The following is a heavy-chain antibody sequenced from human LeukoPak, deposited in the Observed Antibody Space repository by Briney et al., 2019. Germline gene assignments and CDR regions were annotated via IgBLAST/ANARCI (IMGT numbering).Heavy chain of an antibody. V-gene: IGHV3-49*04. CDR3: TRNSYGPRFDY. Sequence: GGSLRLSCTASGFTFGDYAMSWVRQAPGKGLEWVGFIRSKPYGGTTENAASVKGRFTISGDDSKSIAYLQMNSLRIEDTAVYYCTRNSYGPRFDYWGQGTLVTVSS. CDR2: IRSKPYGGTT. CDR1: GFTFGDYA. D-gene: IGHD5-18*01. J-gene: IGHJ4*02.